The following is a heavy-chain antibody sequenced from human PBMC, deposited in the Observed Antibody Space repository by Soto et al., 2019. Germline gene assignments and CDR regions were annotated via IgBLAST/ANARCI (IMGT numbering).Heavy chain of an antibody. CDR2: INPNSGGT. CDR3: ARGSGIVVVPAAIRVNWFDP. J-gene: IGHJ5*02. D-gene: IGHD2-2*01. CDR1: GYTFTGYY. V-gene: IGHV1-2*04. Sequence: ASVKVSCKASGYTFTGYYMHWVRQAPGQGLEWKGWINPNSGGTNYAQKFQGWVTMTRDTSISTAYMELSRLSSDDTAVYYCARGSGIVVVPAAIRVNWFDPWGQGTLVTVSS.